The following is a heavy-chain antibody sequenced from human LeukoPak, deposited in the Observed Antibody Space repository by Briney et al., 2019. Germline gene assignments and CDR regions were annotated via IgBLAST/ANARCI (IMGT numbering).Heavy chain of an antibody. CDR1: GYTFTSYY. D-gene: IGHD6-13*01. Sequence: ASVKVSCKASGYTFTSYYMHWVRQAPGQGLEWMGWINPNSGGTNYAQKFQGRVTMTRDTSISTAYMELSRLRSDDTAVYYCARALYSSSPYYFDYWGQGTLVTVSS. CDR2: INPNSGGT. CDR3: ARALYSSSPYYFDY. V-gene: IGHV1-2*02. J-gene: IGHJ4*02.